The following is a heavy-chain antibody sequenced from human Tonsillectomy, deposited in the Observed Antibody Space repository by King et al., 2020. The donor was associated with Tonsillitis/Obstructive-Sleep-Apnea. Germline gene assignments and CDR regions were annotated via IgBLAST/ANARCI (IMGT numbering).Heavy chain of an antibody. J-gene: IGHJ4*02. V-gene: IGHV6-1*01. D-gene: IGHD6-19*01. CDR2: TYYRSKWYY. CDR1: GDSVSSNSAA. Sequence: VQLQQSGPGLVKPSQTLSLICAISGDSVSSNSAAWNWIRQSPSRGLEWLGRTYYRSKWYYDYALSVESRITINPDTSKNRFSLQLNSVTPDDTAVYYCTSGWALNYWGQGTLVTVSS. CDR3: TSGWALNY.